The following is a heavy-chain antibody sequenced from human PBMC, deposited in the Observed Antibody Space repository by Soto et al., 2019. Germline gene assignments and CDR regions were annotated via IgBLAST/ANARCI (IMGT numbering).Heavy chain of an antibody. CDR2: NNSHGRST. Sequence: GGSLRLSCAASGFNFSTYWIHWVRHAPGKGVVWVSRNNSHGRSTSYADSVQGRFTISRDNAKSTLYLQMNSLRAEDTAVYYCVRGYSGSYYLAYWGQGTLVTVSS. J-gene: IGHJ4*02. CDR1: GFNFSTYW. CDR3: VRGYSGSYYLAY. V-gene: IGHV3-74*01. D-gene: IGHD1-26*01.